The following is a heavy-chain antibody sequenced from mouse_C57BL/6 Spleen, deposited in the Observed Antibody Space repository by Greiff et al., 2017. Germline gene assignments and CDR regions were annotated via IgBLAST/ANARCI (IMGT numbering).Heavy chain of an antibody. CDR2: IYPGNSDT. CDR3: TRAIITTVVASTDAMDY. J-gene: IGHJ4*01. D-gene: IGHD1-1*01. CDR1: GYTFTSYW. Sequence: VQLKESGTVLARPGASVKMSCKTSGYTFTSYWMHWVKQRPGQGLEWIGAIYPGNSDTSYNQKFKGKAKLTAVTSASTAYMELSSLTNEDSAVYYCTRAIITTVVASTDAMDYWGQGTSVTVSS. V-gene: IGHV1-5*01.